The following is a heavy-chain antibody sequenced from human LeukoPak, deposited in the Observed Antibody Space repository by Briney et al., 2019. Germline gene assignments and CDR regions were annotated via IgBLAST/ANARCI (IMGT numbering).Heavy chain of an antibody. J-gene: IGHJ3*02. D-gene: IGHD5-24*01. CDR2: LSYGGST. V-gene: IGHV4-34*01. CDR1: GGSFSGYY. CDR3: ARRDLEMHAFDI. Sequence: SETLSLTCAVYGGSFSGYYWSWIRQPPGKGLEWIATLSYGGSTHYSPSLKSRVTVSVDTSKNQFSLKLTFVTAADTAVYSCARRDLEMHAFDIWGQGRMVTVSS.